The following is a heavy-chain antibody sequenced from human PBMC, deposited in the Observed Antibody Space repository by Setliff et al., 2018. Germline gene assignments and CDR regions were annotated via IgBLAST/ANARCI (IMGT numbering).Heavy chain of an antibody. CDR2: IYTSWST. D-gene: IGHD3-3*01. CDR3: ARMSGFQYIDV. J-gene: IGHJ4*02. CDR1: GDSISSRRNY. V-gene: IGHV4-61*09. Sequence: SETLSLTCTVSGDSISSRRNYWGWFRQPAGKELEWIGQIYTSWSTNYNPSLKSRVTISLDTSKNQFSLSLTSVTAEDTAVYYCARMSGFQYIDVWGQGTPVTV.